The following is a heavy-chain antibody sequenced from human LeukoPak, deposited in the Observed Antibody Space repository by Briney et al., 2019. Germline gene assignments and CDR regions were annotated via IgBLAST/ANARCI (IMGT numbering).Heavy chain of an antibody. CDR1: GYTFTGYY. J-gene: IGHJ4*02. Sequence: ASVKVSCKASGYTFTGYYMHWVRQAPGQGLEWMGRINPNSGGTIYAQKFQGRVTMTEDTSTDTAYMELSSLRSEDTAVYYCASVLAVAAPWGQGTLVTVSS. CDR2: INPNSGGT. D-gene: IGHD6-19*01. CDR3: ASVLAVAAP. V-gene: IGHV1-2*06.